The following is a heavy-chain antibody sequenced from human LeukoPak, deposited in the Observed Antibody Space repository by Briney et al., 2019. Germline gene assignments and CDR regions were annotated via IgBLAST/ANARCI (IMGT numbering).Heavy chain of an antibody. CDR1: GGSISSSSYY. D-gene: IGHD3-10*01. V-gene: IGHV4-39*01. CDR2: IYYSGST. CDR3: ARIITVYYMDV. Sequence: SETLSLTCTVSGGSISSSSYYWGWVRQPPGKGLEWIGSIYYSGSTYYNPSLKSRVTISVDTSKNQFSLKLSSVTAADTAVYYCARIITVYYMDVWGKGTTVTVSS. J-gene: IGHJ6*03.